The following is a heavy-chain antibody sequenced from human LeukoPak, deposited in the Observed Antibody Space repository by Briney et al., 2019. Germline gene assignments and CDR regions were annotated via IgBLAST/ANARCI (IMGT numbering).Heavy chain of an antibody. V-gene: IGHV3-15*01. Sequence: GGSLRLSCAVSGFTVTKACMSWVRQAPGKGLEWVGRIKSTSDDGTTDYGAPVKGRFTISRDESKNTLYLQMSSLITEDTAVYYCSTPGFRSDYYPDEFWGQGTLVSVSS. D-gene: IGHD3-3*01. CDR3: STPGFRSDYYPDEF. CDR2: IKSTSDDGTT. J-gene: IGHJ4*02. CDR1: GFTVTKAC.